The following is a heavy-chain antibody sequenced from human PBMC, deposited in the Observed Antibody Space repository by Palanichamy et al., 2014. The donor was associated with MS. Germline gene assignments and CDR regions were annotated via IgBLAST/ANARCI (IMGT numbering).Heavy chain of an antibody. J-gene: IGHJ4*02. CDR2: IDSRGSA. CDR3: AGGEEFSSGLAY. Sequence: QVQLQESGPGLVKPSQTLSLTCTVSGGSINSGGYYWSWIRQPAGKGLEWIGRIDSRGSADYSPYLKSRVTISVDSSKTQFSLKLSSVTAADTAVYYCAGGEEFSSGLAYWGQGTLVTVSS. V-gene: IGHV4-61*02. CDR1: GGSINSGGYY. D-gene: IGHD3-22*01.